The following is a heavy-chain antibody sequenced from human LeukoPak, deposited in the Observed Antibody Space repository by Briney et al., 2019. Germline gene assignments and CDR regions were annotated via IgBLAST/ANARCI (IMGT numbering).Heavy chain of an antibody. V-gene: IGHV4-34*01. D-gene: IGHD5-12*01. CDR2: INHSGSTS. CDR3: ARKSGYARDY. CDR1: GESFSGYF. J-gene: IGHJ4*02. Sequence: SETLSLTCAVYGESFSGYFWNWIRQPPGKGLEWIGEINHSGSTSNHNPSLKSRVTMSVDTSENQFSLKLSSVTAADTAVYYCARKSGYARDYWGQGNLVTVSS.